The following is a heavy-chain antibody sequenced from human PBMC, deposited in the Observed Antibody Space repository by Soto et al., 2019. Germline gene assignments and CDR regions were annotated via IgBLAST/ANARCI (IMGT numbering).Heavy chain of an antibody. CDR2: ISFDGKNQ. V-gene: IGHV3-30*18. CDR3: ANFGRVMGGYTYGTIES. D-gene: IGHD5-18*01. Sequence: QVQLVESGGGVVQPGRSLRLSCAAAGFTFSIYGIHLVRQAPGKGLEWVAAISFDGKNQDYADSVKGRFTISRDNSKNTLYLQMNSLRDEDTAVYYCANFGRVMGGYTYGTIESWGQGTLVTVSS. J-gene: IGHJ4*02. CDR1: GFTFSIYG.